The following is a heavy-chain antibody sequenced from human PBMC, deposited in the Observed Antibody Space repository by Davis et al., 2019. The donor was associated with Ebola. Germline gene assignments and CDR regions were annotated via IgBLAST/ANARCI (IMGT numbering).Heavy chain of an antibody. Sequence: AASVKVSCKASGYTFTSYGINWVRQAPGQGPEWMGWTSTYNGNTKYVEKLQGRVTMTTDTSTSTAYMELRSLRSDDTAVYYCARAQFPTTSDHWGQGTLVIVSS. J-gene: IGHJ4*02. CDR1: GYTFTSYG. V-gene: IGHV1-18*04. CDR2: TSTYNGNT. D-gene: IGHD1-1*01. CDR3: ARAQFPTTSDH.